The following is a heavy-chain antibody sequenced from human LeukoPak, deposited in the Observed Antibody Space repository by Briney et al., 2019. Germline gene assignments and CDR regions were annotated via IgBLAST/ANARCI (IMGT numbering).Heavy chain of an antibody. CDR2: LYYSGST. Sequence: SETLSLTCTVSGGSISSASYFWGWIRQPPGKGLEWIGTLYYSGSTYYSASLKSRVTMSGDTSRNQFSLRLSSVNAADTAVYYCAKAGVRYSDSSALYAFDFWGRGTMVTVSS. CDR3: AKAGVRYSDSSALYAFDF. CDR1: GGSISSASYF. J-gene: IGHJ3*01. V-gene: IGHV4-39*01. D-gene: IGHD3-22*01.